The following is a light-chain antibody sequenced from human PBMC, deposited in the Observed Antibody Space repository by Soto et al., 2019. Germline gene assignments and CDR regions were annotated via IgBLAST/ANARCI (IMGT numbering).Light chain of an antibody. J-gene: IGKJ1*01. CDR3: QQYGTSPWT. Sequence: EIVLTQSPGTVSLSPGERASLSCSASRTVISTYLASYQQKPGQAPRLLINAVSSRATGIPDRFSGSGSGTDFTLTISRLEPEDSALYFCQQYGTSPWTFGQGTKVEIK. CDR2: AVS. CDR1: RTVISTY. V-gene: IGKV3-20*01.